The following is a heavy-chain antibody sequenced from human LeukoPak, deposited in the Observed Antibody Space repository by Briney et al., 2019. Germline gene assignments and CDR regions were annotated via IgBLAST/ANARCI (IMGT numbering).Heavy chain of an antibody. D-gene: IGHD3-3*01. V-gene: IGHV4-34*01. J-gene: IGHJ6*03. CDR3: ARGAVLRFLEWSKGFIGYMDV. CDR1: GVTFSGYY. CDR2: INHSGST. Sequence: ETLCLTCAVSGVTFSGYYMSWVRQPPGKGLEWVGVINHSGSTNYYASLKSRVTISVDTSKNKFSLQLSCRSAADTAVYYCARGAVLRFLEWSKGFIGYMDVWGKGTTVTVSS.